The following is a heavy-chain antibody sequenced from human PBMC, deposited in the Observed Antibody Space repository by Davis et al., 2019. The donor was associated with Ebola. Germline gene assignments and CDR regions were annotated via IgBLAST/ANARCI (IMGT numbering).Heavy chain of an antibody. V-gene: IGHV3-73*01. CDR2: IRSKANSYAT. CDR3: TRRAGGSYYDYYYGMDV. Sequence: PGGSLRLSCAASGFTFSGSAMHWVRQASGKGLEWVGRIRSKANSYATAYAASVKGRFTISRDDSKNTAYLQMNSLKTEDTAVYYCTRRAGGSYYDYYYGMDVWGQGTTVTVSS. J-gene: IGHJ6*02. D-gene: IGHD1-26*01. CDR1: GFTFSGSA.